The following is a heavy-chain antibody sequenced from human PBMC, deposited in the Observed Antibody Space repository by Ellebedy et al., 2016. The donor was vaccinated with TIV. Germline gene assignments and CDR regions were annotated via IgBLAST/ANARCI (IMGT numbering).Heavy chain of an antibody. CDR1: GFTVSSNY. D-gene: IGHD1-7*01. V-gene: IGHV3-53*01. Sequence: GESLKTSCAASGFTVSSNYMSWVRQAQGKGLEWVSVIYSGGSTYYADSVKGRFTISRDNSKNTLYLQMNSLRAEDTAVYYCARDLGELRGAFDIWGQGTMVTDSS. J-gene: IGHJ3*02. CDR2: IYSGGST. CDR3: ARDLGELRGAFDI.